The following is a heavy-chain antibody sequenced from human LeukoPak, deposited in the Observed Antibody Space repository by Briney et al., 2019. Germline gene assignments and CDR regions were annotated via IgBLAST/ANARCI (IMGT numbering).Heavy chain of an antibody. CDR2: INARGDT. J-gene: IGHJ5*02. Sequence: SETLSLTCAVYGWSFNDYYWNWICQPPGKGLEWIGEINARGDTNYNPSLKSRVTISVDTSKKQFSLRLTSMIAADTALYYCARGQVPAARGYNWFDPWGQGTLVTVSS. V-gene: IGHV4-34*01. CDR1: GWSFNDYY. CDR3: ARGQVPAARGYNWFDP. D-gene: IGHD2-2*01.